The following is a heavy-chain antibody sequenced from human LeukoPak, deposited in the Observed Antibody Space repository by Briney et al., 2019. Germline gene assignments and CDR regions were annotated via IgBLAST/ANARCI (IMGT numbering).Heavy chain of an antibody. Sequence: TGGSLRLSCAASRFTFSSYSMNWVRQAPGKGLEWVSSISSSSSYIYYADSVKGRFTISRDNAKNSLYLQMNSLRAEDTAVYYCARVGPWVNPDYHYYYMDVWGKGTTVTVSS. D-gene: IGHD1-14*01. CDR3: ARVGPWVNPDYHYYYMDV. CDR2: ISSSSSYI. J-gene: IGHJ6*03. V-gene: IGHV3-21*01. CDR1: RFTFSSYS.